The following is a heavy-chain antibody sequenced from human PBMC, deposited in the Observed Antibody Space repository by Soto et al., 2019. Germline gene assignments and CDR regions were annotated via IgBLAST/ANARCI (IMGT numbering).Heavy chain of an antibody. D-gene: IGHD2-21*02. V-gene: IGHV1-2*04. Sequence: QVQLVQSGAEVKKPGASVKVSCKASGYTFTGYYMHWVRQAPGQGLEWMGWINPNSGGTNYAQKFQGWVTMTRDTSTRTAAXXMXGXXSDDAAVYYCARGEAYGGGDCYGLFGWNGKYGMDVWGQGTTVTVSS. CDR1: GYTFTGYY. CDR2: INPNSGGT. J-gene: IGHJ6*02. CDR3: ARGEAYGGGDCYGLFGWNGKYGMDV.